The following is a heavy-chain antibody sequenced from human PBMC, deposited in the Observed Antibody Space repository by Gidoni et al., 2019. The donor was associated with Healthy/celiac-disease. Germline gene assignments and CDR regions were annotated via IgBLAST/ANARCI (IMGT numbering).Heavy chain of an antibody. CDR3: ARDSGMAASTFDY. D-gene: IGHD5-18*01. CDR2: ISYDGSNN. J-gene: IGHJ4*02. Sequence: QVKRVECGGGVVQPGRSVRLSCAAYGFTFSSYAMHWVRQAPGKGLEGMAVISYDGSNNYYAASVKVPFTIARDNSKNTLYLQMHSLRAEDTAVYYCARDSGMAASTFDYWSQGTLVTVSS. CDR1: GFTFSSYA. V-gene: IGHV3-30-3*01.